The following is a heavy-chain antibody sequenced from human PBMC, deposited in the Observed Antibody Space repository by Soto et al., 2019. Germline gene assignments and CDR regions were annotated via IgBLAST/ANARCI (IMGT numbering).Heavy chain of an antibody. CDR2: IIPIFGTA. J-gene: IGHJ6*02. CDR3: ARDRTTVGDYYYYGMDV. CDR1: GGTFSSYA. V-gene: IGHV1-69*01. Sequence: QVQLVQSGAEVKKPGSSVKVSCKASGGTFSSYAISWVRQAPGQGLEWMGGIIPIFGTANYAQKFQGRVTIPADESTSTAYMELSSLRSEDTAVYYCARDRTTVGDYYYYGMDVWGQGTTVTVSS. D-gene: IGHD4-4*01.